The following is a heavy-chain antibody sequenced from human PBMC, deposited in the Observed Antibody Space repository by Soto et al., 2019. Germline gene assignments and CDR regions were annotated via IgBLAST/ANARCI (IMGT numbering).Heavy chain of an antibody. CDR2: INHSGST. V-gene: IGHV4-34*01. Sequence: SETLSLTCAVYGGSFSGYYWSWIRQPPGKGLEWIGEINHSGSTNYNPSLKSRVTISVDTSKNQFSLKLSSVTATDTAVYYCARAAGDKKKSGIAVAGHNDYWGQGTLVTVSS. CDR3: ARAAGDKKKSGIAVAGHNDY. CDR1: GGSFSGYY. D-gene: IGHD6-19*01. J-gene: IGHJ4*02.